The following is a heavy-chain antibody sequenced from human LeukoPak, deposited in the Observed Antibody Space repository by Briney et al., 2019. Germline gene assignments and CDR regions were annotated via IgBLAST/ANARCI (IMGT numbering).Heavy chain of an antibody. CDR3: ARAGYCGGDCYSPYFDY. V-gene: IGHV1-2*02. J-gene: IGHJ4*02. D-gene: IGHD2-21*02. CDR2: INVNSGGT. Sequence: ASVKVSCKASGYTFTGHYMHWVRQAPGKGLDWMGWINVNSGGTNYAQKFQGRVTMTRDTSISTTYMELSSLRSDDTAVYYCARAGYCGGDCYSPYFDYWGQGTLVTVSS. CDR1: GYTFTGHY.